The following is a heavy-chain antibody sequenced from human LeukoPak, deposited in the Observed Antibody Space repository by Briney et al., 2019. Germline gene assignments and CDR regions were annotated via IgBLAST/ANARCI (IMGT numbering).Heavy chain of an antibody. CDR1: GFTLSSYA. V-gene: IGHV3-23*01. D-gene: IGHD2-2*01. CDR2: ISASGVST. J-gene: IGHJ6*04. CDR3: AKKYCSSSGCPYGMDV. Sequence: GGSLRLSCAASGFTLSSYAISWVRQAPGKGLEWVSVISASGVSTYYADSVKGRFTISRDNSKNTLYLRMNSLRAEDTAVYYCAKKYCSSSGCPYGMDVWGKGTTVTVSS.